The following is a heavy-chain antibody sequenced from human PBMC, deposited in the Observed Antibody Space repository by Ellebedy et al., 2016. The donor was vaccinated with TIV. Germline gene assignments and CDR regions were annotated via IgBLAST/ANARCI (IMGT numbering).Heavy chain of an antibody. Sequence: MPSETLSLTCTVSGCSISSSFHYWVLIRQPPGKGLEWIVEINHSGRTNYNPSLKSRVTISVDTSKNQFSLKLSSVTAADTAVYYCARSYYDYVWGSYRSTRRGHYYFDYWGQGTLVTVSS. J-gene: IGHJ4*02. D-gene: IGHD3-16*02. CDR1: GCSISSSFHY. V-gene: IGHV4-39*07. CDR2: INHSGRT. CDR3: ARSYYDYVWGSYRSTRRGHYYFDY.